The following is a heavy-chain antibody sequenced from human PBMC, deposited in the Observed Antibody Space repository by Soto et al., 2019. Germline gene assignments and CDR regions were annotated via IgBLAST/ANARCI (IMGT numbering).Heavy chain of an antibody. CDR1: GGSPSSNY. J-gene: IGHJ4*02. Sequence: SATLSLTCSVSGGSPSSNYWSWIRQPPGKGLEWIGCVSDSGNTYYNPSLQSRVTISIDTSTNQFLLDLTAVTTADTAVYYGARGPRHDYGDAYFDDWGQGTLVTAPQ. CDR3: ARGPRHDYGDAYFDD. D-gene: IGHD4-17*01. CDR2: VSDSGNT. V-gene: IGHV4-59*01.